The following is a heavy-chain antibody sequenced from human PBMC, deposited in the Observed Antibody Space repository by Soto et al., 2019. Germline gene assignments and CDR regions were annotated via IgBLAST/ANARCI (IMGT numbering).Heavy chain of an antibody. D-gene: IGHD3-22*01. CDR2: MNPNSGNT. V-gene: IGHV1-8*01. Sequence: ASVKVPCKDSGYTFTSYDINWVQPATGQGLEWMGWMNPNSGNTGYAQKFQGRVTMTRNTSISTAYMELSSLRSEDTAVYYCASSPRYYYDSSGYPRYGMDVWGQGTTVTVSS. CDR1: GYTFTSYD. CDR3: ASSPRYYYDSSGYPRYGMDV. J-gene: IGHJ6*02.